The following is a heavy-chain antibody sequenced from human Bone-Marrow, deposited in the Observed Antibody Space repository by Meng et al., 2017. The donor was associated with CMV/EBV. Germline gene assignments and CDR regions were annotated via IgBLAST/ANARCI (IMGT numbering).Heavy chain of an antibody. J-gene: IGHJ6*02. CDR3: ASGKAIFGVGYYGMDV. CDR1: GYNFPYYW. D-gene: IGHD3-3*01. V-gene: IGHV5-51*01. Sequence: GESLKISCQGSGYNFPYYWIGWVRQVPGKGPEYMGMIYPGDFDTRYGPSFQGQVTISIDKSISTAYLQWSSLKASDTAMYYCASGKAIFGVGYYGMDVWGQGTTVTVSS. CDR2: IYPGDFDT.